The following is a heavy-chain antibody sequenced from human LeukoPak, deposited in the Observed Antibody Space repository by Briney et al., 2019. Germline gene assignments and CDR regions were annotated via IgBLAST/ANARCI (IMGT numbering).Heavy chain of an antibody. CDR1: GGSISSSSYY. J-gene: IGHJ3*02. Sequence: SETLSLTCTVSGGSISSSSYYWGWIRQPPGKGLEWIGSIYYSGSTYYNPSLKSRVTISVDTSKNQFSLKLSSVTAADTAVYYCARCLGYCSGGSCYGYDAFDIWGQGTMVTVSS. CDR3: ARCLGYCSGGSCYGYDAFDI. D-gene: IGHD2-15*01. CDR2: IYYSGST. V-gene: IGHV4-39*07.